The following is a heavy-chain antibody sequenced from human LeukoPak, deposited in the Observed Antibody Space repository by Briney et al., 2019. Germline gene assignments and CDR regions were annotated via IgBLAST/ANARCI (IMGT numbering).Heavy chain of an antibody. J-gene: IGHJ4*02. D-gene: IGHD6-6*01. Sequence: GASVTVSCRASGYTFTSYDINWVRQATGQGLEWMGWMNPNSGNTGYAQKFQGRVTMTRNTSISTAYMELSSLRSEDTAVYYCARPRRGSIAARGTFDYWGQGTLVTVSS. CDR2: MNPNSGNT. V-gene: IGHV1-8*01. CDR1: GYTFTSYD. CDR3: ARPRRGSIAARGTFDY.